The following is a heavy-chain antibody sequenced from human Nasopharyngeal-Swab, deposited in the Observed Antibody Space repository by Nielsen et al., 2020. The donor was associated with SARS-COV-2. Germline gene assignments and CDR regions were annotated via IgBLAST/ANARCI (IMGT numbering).Heavy chain of an antibody. CDR2: ISSSSGSI. Sequence: GGSLRLSCAASGFTFSSYSMNWVRQAPGKGLEWVSSISSSSGSIYYADPVKGRFTVSRDNAKNSLYLQMNSLRAEDTGVYNCARVNSYGDYGGGDYWGQGTLVTVSS. CDR3: ARVNSYGDYGGGDY. V-gene: IGHV3-21*01. D-gene: IGHD4-17*01. CDR1: GFTFSSYS. J-gene: IGHJ4*02.